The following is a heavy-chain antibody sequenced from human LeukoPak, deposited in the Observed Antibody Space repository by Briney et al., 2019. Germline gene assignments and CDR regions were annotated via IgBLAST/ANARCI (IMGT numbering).Heavy chain of an antibody. CDR2: LQDDGSHQ. J-gene: IGHJ3*02. D-gene: IGHD1-26*01. CDR1: GFAVSTSW. CDR3: ASPVGATTVRAFDI. Sequence: GSLRLSCAASGFAVSTSWMGWVRQAPGKGLEWVASLQDDGSHQYYVDSAKGRFTISRENAKNSLFLQMSSLRVEDTAVYYCASPVGATTVRAFDIWGQGTMVTVSS. V-gene: IGHV3-7*03.